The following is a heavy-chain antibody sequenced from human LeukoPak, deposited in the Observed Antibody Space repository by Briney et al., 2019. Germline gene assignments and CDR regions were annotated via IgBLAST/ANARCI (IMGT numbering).Heavy chain of an antibody. J-gene: IGHJ6*02. Sequence: PGGSLRLSCVASGFTFNHHVMHWVRQAPGKGLEWVSSISSSSSYIYYADSVKGRFTISRDNAKNSLYLQMNSLRAEDTAVYYCATWGIIAVAGTSVCGMDVWGQGTTVTVSS. D-gene: IGHD6-19*01. CDR3: ATWGIIAVAGTSVCGMDV. V-gene: IGHV3-21*01. CDR1: GFTFNHHV. CDR2: ISSSSSYI.